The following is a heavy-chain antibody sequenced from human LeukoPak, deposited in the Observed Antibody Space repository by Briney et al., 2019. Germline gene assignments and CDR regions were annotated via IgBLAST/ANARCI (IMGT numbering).Heavy chain of an antibody. CDR1: GFTFSSYG. V-gene: IGHV3-30*18. CDR3: AKDRSSGWYPLFDY. CDR2: ISYDGSNK. D-gene: IGHD6-19*01. Sequence: PGGSLILSCAASGFTFSSYGMHWVRQAPGKGLEWVAVISYDGSNKYYADSVKGRFTISRDNSKNTLYLQMNSLRAEDTAVYYCAKDRSSGWYPLFDYWGQGTLVTVSS. J-gene: IGHJ4*02.